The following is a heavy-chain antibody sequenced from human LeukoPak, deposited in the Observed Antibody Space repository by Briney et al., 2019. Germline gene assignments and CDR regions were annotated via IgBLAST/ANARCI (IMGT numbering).Heavy chain of an antibody. CDR1: GYTFTSYD. J-gene: IGHJ5*02. CDR3: ARGVITGTTFDP. CDR2: MNPNSGNT. Sequence: ASVKVSCKASGYTFTSYDINWVRQATGQGLEWMGWMNPNSGNTGYAQKFQGRVTMTRNTSISTAYMELSSLRSEDTAVYYCARGVITGTTFDPWGQGTLVTVSS. D-gene: IGHD1-20*01. V-gene: IGHV1-8*01.